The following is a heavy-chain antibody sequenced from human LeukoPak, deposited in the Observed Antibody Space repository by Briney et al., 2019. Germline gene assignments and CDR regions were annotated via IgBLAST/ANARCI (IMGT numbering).Heavy chain of an antibody. Sequence: PSETLSLTCTVSGGSISSHYWSWIRQPPGKGLEWIGYIYYSGSPNYNPSLKSRVTISVDTPKNQFSLKLSSVTAADTAEYYCARQTSSSWYYFDYWGQGTLVTVSS. D-gene: IGHD6-13*01. CDR1: GGSISSHY. V-gene: IGHV4-59*11. J-gene: IGHJ4*02. CDR2: IYYSGSP. CDR3: ARQTSSSWYYFDY.